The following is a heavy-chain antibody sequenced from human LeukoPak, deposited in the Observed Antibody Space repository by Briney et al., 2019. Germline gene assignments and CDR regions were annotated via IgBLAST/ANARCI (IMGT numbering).Heavy chain of an antibody. CDR1: GYSISSGYY. Sequence: SETLSLTCAVSGYSISSGYYWGWIRQPPGKGLEWIGSIYHSGSTYCNPSLKSRVTISVDTSKNQFSLKLSSVTAADTAVYYCARLISGSSGYYHYYYYYYYMDVWGKGTTVTVSS. CDR2: IYHSGST. J-gene: IGHJ6*03. CDR3: ARLISGSSGYYHYYYYYYYMDV. D-gene: IGHD3-22*01. V-gene: IGHV4-38-2*01.